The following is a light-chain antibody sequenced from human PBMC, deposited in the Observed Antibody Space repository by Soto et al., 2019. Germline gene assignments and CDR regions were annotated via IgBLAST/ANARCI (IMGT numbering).Light chain of an antibody. V-gene: IGLV1-40*03. J-gene: IGLJ1*01. CDR3: QSHDSSLSGYV. CDR1: SSNIGAGYD. Sequence: QAVVTQPPSVSGAPGQKVTISCTGSSSNIGAGYDVHWYQQLPGIAPKLLIYGNTNRPSGVPDRFSGSKSGASASLAITGLQTEDEADYYCQSHDSSLSGYVFGTGTKLTVL. CDR2: GNT.